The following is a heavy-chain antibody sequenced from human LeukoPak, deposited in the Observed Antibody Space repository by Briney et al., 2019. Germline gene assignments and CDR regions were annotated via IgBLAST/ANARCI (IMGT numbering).Heavy chain of an antibody. D-gene: IGHD1-26*01. CDR1: GFTFSSYG. V-gene: IGHV3-43*01. Sequence: PGGSLRLSCAASGFTFSSYGMHWVRQAPGKGLEWVSLISWDGGSTYYADSVKGRFTISRDNSKNSLYLQMNSLRTEDTALYYCAKRGSGSYNVLDYWGQGTLVTVSS. CDR2: ISWDGGST. J-gene: IGHJ4*02. CDR3: AKRGSGSYNVLDY.